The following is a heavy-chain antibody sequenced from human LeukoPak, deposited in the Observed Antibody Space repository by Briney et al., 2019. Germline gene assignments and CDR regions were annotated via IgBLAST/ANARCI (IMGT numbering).Heavy chain of an antibody. CDR3: AKIPSRITILEWLFVFDY. J-gene: IGHJ4*02. CDR1: GFTFSSYA. V-gene: IGHV3-23*01. CDR2: ISGSGGST. D-gene: IGHD3-3*01. Sequence: GGSLRLSCAASGFTFSSYAMSWVRQAPGKGLEWVSTISGSGGSTYYADSVKGRFTISRDNSKNTLYLQMNSLRAEDTAVYYCAKIPSRITILEWLFVFDYWGQGTLVTVSS.